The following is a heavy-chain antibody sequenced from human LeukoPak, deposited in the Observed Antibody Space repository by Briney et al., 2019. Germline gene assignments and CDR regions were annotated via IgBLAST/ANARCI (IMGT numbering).Heavy chain of an antibody. CDR2: ISAYNGNT. Sequence: ASVKVSCKASGGTFSGYSISWVRQAPGQGLEWMGWISAYNGNTNYAQKLQGRVTMTTDTSTSTAYMELRSLRSDDTAVYYCARTGLYDFWSGYVTTYYMDVWGKGTTVTVSS. CDR1: GGTFSGYS. D-gene: IGHD3-3*01. J-gene: IGHJ6*03. CDR3: ARTGLYDFWSGYVTTYYMDV. V-gene: IGHV1-18*01.